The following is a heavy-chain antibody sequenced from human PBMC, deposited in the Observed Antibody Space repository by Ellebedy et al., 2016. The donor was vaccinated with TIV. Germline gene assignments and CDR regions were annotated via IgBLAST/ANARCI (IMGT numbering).Heavy chain of an antibody. J-gene: IGHJ3*02. D-gene: IGHD5-24*01. V-gene: IGHV4-59*01. CDR2: IYYSGST. CDR3: ARSRNGYNYEAFDI. Sequence: SETLSLTXTVSGGSISSYYWSWIRQPPGKGLEWIGFIYYSGSTNYNPSLKSRVTISVDTSKNQFSLRLNSVTAADTAMYYCARSRNGYNYEAFDIWGQGTMVTVSS. CDR1: GGSISSYY.